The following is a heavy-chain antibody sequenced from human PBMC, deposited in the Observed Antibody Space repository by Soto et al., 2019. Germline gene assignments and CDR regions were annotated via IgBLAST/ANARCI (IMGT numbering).Heavy chain of an antibody. CDR2: ISAYNGKT. CDR3: ARDCTPMTSVPDY. CDR1: GYTFTSYG. Sequence: GASVKVSCKASGYTFTSYGITWVRQAPGQGLEWMGWISAYNGKTKYGQKFQGRVTMTTDTSTTTAYMELRSLRSDDTAVYYCARDCTPMTSVPDYWGQGILVTVAS. J-gene: IGHJ4*02. V-gene: IGHV1-18*01. D-gene: IGHD2-8*01.